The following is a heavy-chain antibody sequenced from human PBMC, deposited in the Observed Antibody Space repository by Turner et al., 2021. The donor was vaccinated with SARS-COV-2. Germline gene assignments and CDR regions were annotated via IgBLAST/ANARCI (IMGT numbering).Heavy chain of an antibody. J-gene: IGHJ4*02. Sequence: EVQLVESGGGLVQPGGSLRLSCAASGFTLSSYWMSWVRQAPGKGLEWVANIKQDGSEKNYVDSVKGRFTISRDNDKNSLYLQMNSLRAEDTAVYYCARDPLTYYYDSSSYYYEYYFDYWGQGTLVTVSS. CDR3: ARDPLTYYYDSSSYYYEYYFDY. CDR1: GFTLSSYW. CDR2: IKQDGSEK. D-gene: IGHD3-22*01. V-gene: IGHV3-7*01.